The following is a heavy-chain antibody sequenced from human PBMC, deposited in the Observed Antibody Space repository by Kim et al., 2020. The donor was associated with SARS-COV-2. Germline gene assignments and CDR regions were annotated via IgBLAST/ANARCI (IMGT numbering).Heavy chain of an antibody. CDR3: ARADGSSYYYYMDV. CDR2: ISGSGGTT. Sequence: GGSLRLSCAASGFTFSDHAMTWVRQAPGKGLEWVIGISGSGGTTYYADPVRGRFTISRDKSDNTVYLQMNSLRVEDTAVYFCARADGSSYYYYMDVWGTGTPVTVSS. V-gene: IGHV3-23*01. CDR1: GFTFSDHA. J-gene: IGHJ6*03. D-gene: IGHD2-15*01.